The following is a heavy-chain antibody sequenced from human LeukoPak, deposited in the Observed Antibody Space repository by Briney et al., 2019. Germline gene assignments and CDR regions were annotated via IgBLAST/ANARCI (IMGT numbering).Heavy chain of an antibody. Sequence: ASVKVSCKASGYTFTSYYMHWVRQAPGQGLEWMGIINPSGGSTSYAQKFQGRVTMTRDMSTSTVYMELSSLRSEDTAVYYCARDGYYDSSGYYPYFDYWGQGTLVTVSS. CDR3: ARDGYYDSSGYYPYFDY. CDR1: GYTFTSYY. D-gene: IGHD3-22*01. J-gene: IGHJ4*02. CDR2: INPSGGST. V-gene: IGHV1-46*01.